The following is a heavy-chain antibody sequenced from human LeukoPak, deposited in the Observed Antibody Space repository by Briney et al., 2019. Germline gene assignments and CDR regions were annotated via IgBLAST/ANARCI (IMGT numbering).Heavy chain of an antibody. CDR2: IRDKPDGGTT. CDR3: TTDNAPGMDV. J-gene: IGHJ6*02. CDR1: GFTFSNAW. D-gene: IGHD2-2*01. V-gene: IGHV3-15*01. Sequence: PGGSLRLSCAASGFTFSNAWMSWVRQAPGKGLEWVGLIRDKPDGGTTDHAAPVKDRFTISRDDSKSMLYLQMNSLKTEDTAVYYCTTDNAPGMDVWGQGTTVTVSS.